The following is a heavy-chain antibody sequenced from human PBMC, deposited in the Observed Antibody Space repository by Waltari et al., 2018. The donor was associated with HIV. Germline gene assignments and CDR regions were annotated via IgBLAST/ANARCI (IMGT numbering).Heavy chain of an antibody. Sequence: QLQLQESGPGLVMPSETLSLTCTVSGDSLITRNFYWGWIRQPPGKGLEWVASIYYSGTPYYNPSLKTRVSISVDTSRDQFSLKLSSVTAADTAVYYCARHGPVGVGAITFDYWGQGTLVSVSS. J-gene: IGHJ4*02. CDR3: ARHGPVGVGAITFDY. CDR2: IYYSGTP. CDR1: GDSLITRNFY. V-gene: IGHV4-39*01. D-gene: IGHD1-26*01.